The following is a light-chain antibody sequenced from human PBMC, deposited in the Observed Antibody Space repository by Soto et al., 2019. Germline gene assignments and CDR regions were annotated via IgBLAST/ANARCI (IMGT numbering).Light chain of an antibody. CDR2: EVT. J-gene: IGLJ2*01. V-gene: IGLV2-23*02. CDR1: SSDVGSYNF. Sequence: QSVLTQPASVSGSPGQSITISCTGTSSDVGSYNFVSWYQQHPGRAPKLMIYEVTKRPSGVSNRFSGSKFGNTASLTISGVQAEGEADYYCCSYEGSSTLVFGGGTKLTVL. CDR3: CSYEGSSTLV.